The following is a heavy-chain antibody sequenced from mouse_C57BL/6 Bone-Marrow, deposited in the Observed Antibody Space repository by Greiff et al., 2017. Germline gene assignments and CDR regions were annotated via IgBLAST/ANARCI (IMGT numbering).Heavy chain of an antibody. Sequence: EVKLMESGPGLVKPSQSLSLTCSVTGYSITSGYYWNWIRQFPGNKLEWMGYISYDGSNNYNPSLKNRISITRDTSKNQFFLKLNSVTTEDTATYYCARDYGKGYYAMDYWGQGTSVTVSS. V-gene: IGHV3-6*01. CDR3: ARDYGKGYYAMDY. J-gene: IGHJ4*01. CDR2: ISYDGSN. D-gene: IGHD2-1*01. CDR1: GYSITSGYY.